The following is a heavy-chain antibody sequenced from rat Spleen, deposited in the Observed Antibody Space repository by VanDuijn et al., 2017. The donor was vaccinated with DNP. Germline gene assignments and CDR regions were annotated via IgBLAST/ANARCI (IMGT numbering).Heavy chain of an antibody. V-gene: IGHV3-1*01. Sequence: EVQLQESGPGLVKPSQSLSLTCSVTGYSISSNYWGWVRKFPGNNMEWMGYISYSGNTRYNPSLKSRISITRDTSENQFFLQLNSVTTEDTATYYCARGLNYGGYIYSWYFDFWGPGTMVTVSS. CDR1: GYSISSNY. J-gene: IGHJ1*01. CDR2: ISYSGNT. CDR3: ARGLNYGGYIYSWYFDF. D-gene: IGHD1-11*01.